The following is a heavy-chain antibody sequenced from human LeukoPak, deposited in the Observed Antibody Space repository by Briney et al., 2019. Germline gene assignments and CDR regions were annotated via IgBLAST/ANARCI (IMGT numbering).Heavy chain of an antibody. J-gene: IGHJ5*02. Sequence: SETLSLTCTVSGGSISSGGYYWSWIRQHPGKGLEWIGYIYYSGSTNYNPSLKSRVTISVDTSKNQFSPKLSSVTAADTAVYYCARQGQDNWFDPWGQGTLVTVSS. CDR2: IYYSGST. V-gene: IGHV4-61*08. CDR3: ARQGQDNWFDP. CDR1: GGSISSGGYY.